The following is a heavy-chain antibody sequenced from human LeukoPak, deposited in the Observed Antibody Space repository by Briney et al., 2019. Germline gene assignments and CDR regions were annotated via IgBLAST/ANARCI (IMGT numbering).Heavy chain of an antibody. Sequence: GASVNVSCKASGYTFTNYAIHWVRQAPGRRLEWMGWSNGANGNTEYSPAFQGRVSITRDTSASTAYMELSSLSSEDMAIYYCARGIHSGAWLTDYWGQGTLVTVS. V-gene: IGHV1-3*02. D-gene: IGHD6-25*01. CDR3: ARGIHSGAWLTDY. CDR1: GYTFTNYA. J-gene: IGHJ4*02. CDR2: SNGANGNT.